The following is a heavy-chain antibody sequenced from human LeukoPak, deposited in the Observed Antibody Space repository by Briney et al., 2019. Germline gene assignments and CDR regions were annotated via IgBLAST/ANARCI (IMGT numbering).Heavy chain of an antibody. CDR1: GFIFSTYG. CDR3: ARDLGGDFDY. CDR2: IRFDGNSK. J-gene: IGHJ4*02. D-gene: IGHD3-16*01. Sequence: PGGSLRLSCAASGFIFSTYGMHWVRQAPGKGLEWVAFIRFDGNSKYYADSVKGRFTFSRDNSKNTLYLQMNSLRAEDTAVYYCARDLGGDFDYWGQGTLVTVSS. V-gene: IGHV3-30*02.